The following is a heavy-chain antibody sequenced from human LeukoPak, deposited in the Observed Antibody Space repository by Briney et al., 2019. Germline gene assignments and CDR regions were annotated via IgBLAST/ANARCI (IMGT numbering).Heavy chain of an antibody. J-gene: IGHJ1*01. CDR1: GFTFSTYA. V-gene: IGHV3-23*01. D-gene: IGHD6-13*01. CDR2: ISDSGGGT. CDR3: AKDDSSSWSEYFQY. Sequence: PGGSLRLSCAASGFTFSTYAMSWVRQAPGKGLEWVSVISDSGGGTYYADSVKGRFTISRDNSKNTLYLQMNSLRAEDTAMYYCAKDDSSSWSEYFQYWGQGTLVTVSS.